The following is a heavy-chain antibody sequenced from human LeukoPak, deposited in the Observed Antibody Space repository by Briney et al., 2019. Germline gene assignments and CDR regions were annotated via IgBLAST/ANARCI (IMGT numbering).Heavy chain of an antibody. J-gene: IGHJ4*02. CDR3: AKEYCSGGRCYAYLDY. CDR2: ISSSSSNT. V-gene: IGHV3-21*01. D-gene: IGHD2-15*01. CDR1: GFTFSTSS. Sequence: GGSLRLSCAASGFTFSTSSMNWVRQVPGKGLEWVSSISSSSSNTYYADSVKGRFTISRDNAKNSLYLQMNSLRVEDTAVYYCAKEYCSGGRCYAYLDYWGPGTLVTVSS.